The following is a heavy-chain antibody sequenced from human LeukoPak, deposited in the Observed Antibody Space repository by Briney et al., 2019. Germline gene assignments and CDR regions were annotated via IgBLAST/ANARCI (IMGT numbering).Heavy chain of an antibody. V-gene: IGHV4-61*01. CDR1: GGSISSGSYY. J-gene: IGHJ4*02. Sequence: PSETLSLTCAVSGGSISSGSYYWSWIRQLPGKGLEWIGYIYYSGSTNYNPSLKSRVTISVDTSKNQFSLKLSSVTAADTAVYYCARASSDFWSGYRFDYWGQGTLVTVSS. D-gene: IGHD3-3*01. CDR2: IYYSGST. CDR3: ARASSDFWSGYRFDY.